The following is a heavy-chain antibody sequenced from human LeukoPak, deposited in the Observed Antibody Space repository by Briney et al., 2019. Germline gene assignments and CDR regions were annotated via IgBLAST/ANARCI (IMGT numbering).Heavy chain of an antibody. Sequence: GGSLRLSCEASGFTVSSKWLHWVRQAPGKGLAWVSRIRGDVSSATYAASVKGRFSVSTDSAKNTVHLQMNSLRVEDTGVYYCKRGRSGESVFDVWGQGTGVSVSS. CDR3: KRGRSGESVFDV. CDR1: GFTVSSKW. V-gene: IGHV3-74*03. J-gene: IGHJ3*01. CDR2: IRGDVSSA. D-gene: IGHD3-3*01.